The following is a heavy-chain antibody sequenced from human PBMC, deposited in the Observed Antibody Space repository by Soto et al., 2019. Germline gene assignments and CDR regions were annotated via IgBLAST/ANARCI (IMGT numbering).Heavy chain of an antibody. CDR2: MYHSGTT. D-gene: IGHD3-16*01. CDR3: ARVAFGPIDF. V-gene: IGHV4-38-2*02. CDR1: NYSISSGYY. J-gene: IGHJ4*02. Sequence: SETLSLTCTVSNYSISSGYYWGWIRQSPGEGLEWIVSMYHSGTTYYNPSLKSRVTISIDTSKNQFSLKLTSVTSADTAVDFCARVAFGPIDFWGQGTLVTVSS.